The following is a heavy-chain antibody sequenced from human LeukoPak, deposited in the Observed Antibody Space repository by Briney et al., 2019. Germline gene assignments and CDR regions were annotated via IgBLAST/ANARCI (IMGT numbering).Heavy chain of an antibody. CDR2: FDPEDGET. Sequence: ASVKVSCKVSGYTLTELSMHWVRQAPGKGLEWMGGFDPEDGETIYAQKFQGRVTMPEATSTDTAYMELSSLRSEDTAVYYCATGSYGQGSLDYWGQGTLVTVSS. CDR3: ATGSYGQGSLDY. V-gene: IGHV1-24*01. D-gene: IGHD1-26*01. CDR1: GYTLTELS. J-gene: IGHJ4*02.